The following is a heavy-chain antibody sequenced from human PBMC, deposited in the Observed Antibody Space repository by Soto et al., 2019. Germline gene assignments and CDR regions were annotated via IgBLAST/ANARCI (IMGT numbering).Heavy chain of an antibody. CDR1: GGSISSGGYY. CDR3: ARTGYSSSWSFYYYYGMDV. J-gene: IGHJ6*02. D-gene: IGHD6-13*01. Sequence: SETLSLTCTVSGGSISSGGYYWSWIRQHPGKGLEWIGYIYYSGSTYYNPSLKSRVTISVDTSKNQFSLKLSSVTAADTAMYYCARTGYSSSWSFYYYYGMDVWGQGTTVTVSS. CDR2: IYYSGST. V-gene: IGHV4-31*03.